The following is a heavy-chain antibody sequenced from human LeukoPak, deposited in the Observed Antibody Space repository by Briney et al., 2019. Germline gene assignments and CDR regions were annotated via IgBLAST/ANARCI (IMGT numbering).Heavy chain of an antibody. D-gene: IGHD1-26*01. CDR2: IYYSGST. CDR1: GDSVSGYY. Sequence: PSETLSLTCTVSGDSVSGYYWGWIRQPPGKGLEWIGSIYYSGSTYYNPSLKSLVTISVDTSKNQFSLKLISVTAADTAVHYCSRYRGSYFYFRSGYFDYWGQGTLVTVSS. J-gene: IGHJ4*02. V-gene: IGHV4-39*07. CDR3: SRYRGSYFYFRSGYFDY.